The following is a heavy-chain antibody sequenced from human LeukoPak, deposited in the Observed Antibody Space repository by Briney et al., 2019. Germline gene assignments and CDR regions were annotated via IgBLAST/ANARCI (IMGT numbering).Heavy chain of an antibody. J-gene: IGHJ3*01. Sequence: GGSLRLSCAASGFTFSTYAMGWVRQAPGKGLEWVSAISGSGDSSYYADSVKGRFTVSRDNSKNTLYLQMNSLRAEDTAVYYCAKRTAMIVVVLSAFDVWGQGTMVTVSS. CDR1: GFTFSTYA. CDR3: AKRTAMIVVVLSAFDV. D-gene: IGHD3-22*01. V-gene: IGHV3-23*01. CDR2: ISGSGDSS.